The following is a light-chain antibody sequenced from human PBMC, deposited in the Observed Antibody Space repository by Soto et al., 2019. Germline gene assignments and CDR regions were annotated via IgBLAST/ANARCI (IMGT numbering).Light chain of an antibody. J-gene: IGKJ4*01. CDR2: DAS. Sequence: EIVLTQSPATLSLSPGERATLSCRASQSISSHLAWYQQKPGQPPRLLRYDASNRATGIPARFSGSGSGTDFTLTISSLEPEDVAVYYCQQRPNWPLTFGGGTKVEIK. CDR3: QQRPNWPLT. CDR1: QSISSH. V-gene: IGKV3-11*01.